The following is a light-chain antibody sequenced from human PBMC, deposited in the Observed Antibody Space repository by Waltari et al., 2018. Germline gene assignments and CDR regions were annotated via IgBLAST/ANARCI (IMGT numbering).Light chain of an antibody. CDR3: QSYDSSKV. CDR1: SGSIASNY. J-gene: IGLJ2*01. CDR2: EEN. V-gene: IGLV6-57*02. Sequence: NFMLTQPHSVSESPGKTVTISCTGSSGSIASNYVQWYQQRPGSAPTTVIYEENQRPSGVPDRFSGSIDSSSNSASLTISGLKTEDEADYYCQSYDSSKVFGGGTKLTVL.